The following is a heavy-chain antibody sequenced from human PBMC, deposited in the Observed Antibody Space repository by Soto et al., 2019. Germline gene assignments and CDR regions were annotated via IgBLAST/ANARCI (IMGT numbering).Heavy chain of an antibody. D-gene: IGHD3-22*01. CDR1: GGSISSYY. J-gene: IGHJ4*02. CDR2: IYYSGST. CDR3: ARTLNSRDGYIRQYYFDY. V-gene: IGHV4-59*01. Sequence: SETLSLTCTVSGGSISSYYWSWIRQPPGKGLEWIGYIYYSGSTNYNPSLKSRVTISVDTSKNQFSLKLSSVTAADTAVYYCARTLNSRDGYIRQYYFDYWGQGTLVTVSS.